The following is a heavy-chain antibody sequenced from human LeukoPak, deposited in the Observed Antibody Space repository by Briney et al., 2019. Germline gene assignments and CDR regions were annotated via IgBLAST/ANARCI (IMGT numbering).Heavy chain of an antibody. D-gene: IGHD5-18*01. CDR1: GFSISSYA. V-gene: IGHV3-64*01. CDR2: ISNGGSI. Sequence: GGSLRLSCAASGFSISSYALHWVRQAPGKGLQYVSGISNGGSIDYANSVKGRFTISRDNSKNTLYLQMGSLRPEDMAVYYCARDFSYGSGFVCWGQGILVAVSS. CDR3: ARDFSYGSGFVC. J-gene: IGHJ4*02.